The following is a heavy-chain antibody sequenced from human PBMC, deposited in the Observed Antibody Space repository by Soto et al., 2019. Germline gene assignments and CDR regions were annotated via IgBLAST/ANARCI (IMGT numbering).Heavy chain of an antibody. CDR3: ATRSPAFDY. V-gene: IGHV1-18*01. Sequence: QVQLVQSGPEVKKPGASVKVSCKTSGYTFTSYGIAWVRQAPGQGLEWMGWIITYKGNTNYAQKFQGRVTMTTDTSTSTAYMELRSLRSDDTAVYYCATRSPAFDYWGQGTLVTVSS. J-gene: IGHJ4*02. CDR2: IITYKGNT. CDR1: GYTFTSYG.